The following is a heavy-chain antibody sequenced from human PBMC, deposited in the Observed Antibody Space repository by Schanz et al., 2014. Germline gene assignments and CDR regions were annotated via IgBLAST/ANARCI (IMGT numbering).Heavy chain of an antibody. CDR1: GFTFSTHA. V-gene: IGHV3-23*01. J-gene: IGHJ2*01. CDR3: AKDAPYPFDL. Sequence: EMQLLESGGGLIQPGGSLRLSCAASGFTFSTHAMSWVRQAPGKGLEWVSSISGDHRNTFYADSVKGRFTISRDNSKNTLYLQMNRLRAEDTAIYYCAKDAPYPFDLWGRGTLITVSS. CDR2: ISGDHRNT.